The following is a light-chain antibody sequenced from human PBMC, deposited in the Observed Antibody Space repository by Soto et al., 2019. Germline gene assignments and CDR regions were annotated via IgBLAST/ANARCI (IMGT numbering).Light chain of an antibody. CDR3: QQRSSWPLT. CDR2: DAF. J-gene: IGKJ4*02. CDR1: QSVSSSY. Sequence: EIVLTQSPGTLSLSPGERATLSCRASQSVSSSYLAWYQQKPGQAPRLLIYDAFTRATGIPARFSGSGSGTDFTLTITSLEPEDFAVYFCQQRSSWPLTFGGGTKVDIK. V-gene: IGKV3D-20*02.